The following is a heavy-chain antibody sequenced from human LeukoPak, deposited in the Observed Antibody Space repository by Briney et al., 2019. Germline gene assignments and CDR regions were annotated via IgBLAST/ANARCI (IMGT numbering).Heavy chain of an antibody. J-gene: IGHJ4*02. CDR2: IKEDGTEK. Sequence: SGGSLRLACVGSGFTFSSYWMTWVRQAPGKGLEWVANIKEDGTEKYYVDSVKGRFTISRDNAKNSLYLQMNSLRAEDTAVYYCARGTNDFWSADLLYYFDYWGQGTLVTVSS. D-gene: IGHD3-3*01. V-gene: IGHV3-7*01. CDR1: GFTFSSYW. CDR3: ARGTNDFWSADLLYYFDY.